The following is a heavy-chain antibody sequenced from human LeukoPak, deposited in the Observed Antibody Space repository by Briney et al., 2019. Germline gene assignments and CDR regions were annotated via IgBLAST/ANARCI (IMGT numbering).Heavy chain of an antibody. CDR1: GYSLTSQD. CDR2: INPDNGDT. D-gene: IGHD2-2*02. V-gene: IGHV1-3*03. CDR3: TLYNY. Sequence: GGSVKVSCTTSGYSLTSQDMHWVRQAPGQSLKWMGCINPDNGDTKYSQEFQGRVTITRDTSATTAYMELSSQRSGDMAVYYCTLYNYWGQGTLVTVSS. J-gene: IGHJ4*02.